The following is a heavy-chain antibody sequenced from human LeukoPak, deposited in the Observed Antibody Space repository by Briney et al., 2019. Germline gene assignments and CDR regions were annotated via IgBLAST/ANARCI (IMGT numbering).Heavy chain of an antibody. CDR2: INHSGST. D-gene: IGHD3-10*01. J-gene: IGHJ4*02. V-gene: IGHV4-34*01. CDR1: GFTVSSSY. Sequence: LRLSCAASGFTVSSSYLSWVRQAPGKGLEWIREINHSGSTNYNPSLKSRVTISVDTSKNQFSLKLSSVTAADTAVYYCARGLGSDVSGGQEHLDYWGQGTLVTVSS. CDR3: ARGLGSDVSGGQEHLDY.